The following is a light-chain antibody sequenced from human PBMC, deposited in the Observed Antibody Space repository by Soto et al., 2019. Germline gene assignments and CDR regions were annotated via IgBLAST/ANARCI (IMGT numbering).Light chain of an antibody. CDR2: GAS. J-gene: IGKJ5*01. CDR3: QQYGSSPNT. CDR1: QRVSSSY. V-gene: IGKV3-20*01. Sequence: EMVLTQSPGTLSLSPGERATLSCRASQRVSSSYLAWYQQKPGQAPRLLSYGASSRATGIPDRFSGSGSGTDFTLTISRLEPEDFAVYYCQQYGSSPNTFGQGTRLEIK.